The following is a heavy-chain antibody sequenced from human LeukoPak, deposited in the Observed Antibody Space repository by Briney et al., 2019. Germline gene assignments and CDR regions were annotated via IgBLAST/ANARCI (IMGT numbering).Heavy chain of an antibody. D-gene: IGHD6-25*01. J-gene: IGHJ4*02. V-gene: IGHV3-23*01. Sequence: HPGGSLRLSCAASGFTFSSYGMSWVRQAPGKGLEWVSAISAGGDTTYTADSVRGRFTISRDNSKNTLYLQMNTLTAEDTALYYCAGISYSGTWPVGYWGQGTLVTVTA. CDR3: AGISYSGTWPVGY. CDR1: GFTFSSYG. CDR2: ISAGGDTT.